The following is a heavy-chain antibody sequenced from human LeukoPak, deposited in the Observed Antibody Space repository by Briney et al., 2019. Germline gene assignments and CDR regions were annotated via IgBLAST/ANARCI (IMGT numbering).Heavy chain of an antibody. D-gene: IGHD3-22*01. CDR2: ISYDGSNK. CDR1: GFTFSSYG. CDR3: AKDPYHHSSGYYLDH. V-gene: IGHV3-30*18. Sequence: GGSLRLSCAASGFTFSSYGMHWVRQAPGKGLEWVAVISYDGSNKYYADSVKGRFTISRDNSKNTLYLQMNSLRAEDMAVYYCAKDPYHHSSGYYLDHRGQGTPGTVSS. J-gene: IGHJ4*02.